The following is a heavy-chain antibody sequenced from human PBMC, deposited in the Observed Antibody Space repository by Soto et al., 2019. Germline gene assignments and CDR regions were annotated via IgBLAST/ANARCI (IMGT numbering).Heavy chain of an antibody. CDR1: GGSISSYY. CDR2: MYYSGST. V-gene: IGHV4-59*01. Sequence: ETLSLTCTVSGGSISSYYWSWIRQPPGKGQEWIGYMYYSGSTNYNPSLKSRVTISVDTTKNQFSLKLSSVTAADTAVYYCGGKNYDSSGYFDYWGQGTLVTVSS. CDR3: GGKNYDSSGYFDY. J-gene: IGHJ4*02. D-gene: IGHD3-22*01.